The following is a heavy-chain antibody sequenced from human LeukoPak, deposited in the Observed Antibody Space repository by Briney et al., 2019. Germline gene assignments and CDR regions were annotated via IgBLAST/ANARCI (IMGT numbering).Heavy chain of an antibody. CDR3: AKDWTPHNRVYDCFDF. CDR2: IGSCADL. Sequence: TGGSLRLFCAASGFAFGVHAMRWVRQAPGKAPEWVATIGSCADLFYAESVKGRFTISRDDPRNTLWLQMNSLRAEDTALYYCAKDWTPHNRVYDCFDFWGHGTQVTVSS. J-gene: IGHJ4*01. CDR1: GFAFGVHA. D-gene: IGHD3-16*01. V-gene: IGHV3-23*01.